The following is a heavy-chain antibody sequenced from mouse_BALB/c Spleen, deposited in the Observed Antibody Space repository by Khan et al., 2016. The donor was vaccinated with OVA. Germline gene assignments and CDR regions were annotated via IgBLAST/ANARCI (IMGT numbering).Heavy chain of an antibody. J-gene: IGHJ3*01. CDR1: GYTFTSFW. D-gene: IGHD1-1*01. CDR2: IDPSKSET. Sequence: QVQLQQSGPELVRPGASVKMSCKASGYTFTSFWIHWVKQRPGQGLEWIGMIDPSKSETRLNQKFKDKATLNVDKSSKTAYMQLSRLTSEDSAVXYCARGCYGSPFAYWGQATLVTVSA. V-gene: IGHV1S127*01. CDR3: ARGCYGSPFAY.